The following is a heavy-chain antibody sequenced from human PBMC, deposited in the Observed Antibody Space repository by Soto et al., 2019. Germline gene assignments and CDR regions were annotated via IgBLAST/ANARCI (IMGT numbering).Heavy chain of an antibody. CDR1: GYTFTGYG. CDR2: IKATNGDT. V-gene: IGHV1-3*01. Sequence: ASGKVSCKASGYTFTGYGIHWVRQAPGQRLEWMGWIKATNGDTKYSPKFQGRVTITRDTSASTAYMELSSLRSEDTAVYYCVRRHVSATGIDWFDPWGQGTLVTVS. CDR3: VRRHVSATGIDWFDP. D-gene: IGHD6-13*01. J-gene: IGHJ5*02.